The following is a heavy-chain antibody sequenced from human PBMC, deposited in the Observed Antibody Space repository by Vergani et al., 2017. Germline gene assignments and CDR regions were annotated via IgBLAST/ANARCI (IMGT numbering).Heavy chain of an antibody. D-gene: IGHD1-1*01. J-gene: IGHJ3*01. Sequence: QVQLVQSGAEVKKPGASVKVSCKASGYTFSNYGISWVRQAPGKGLEWMAWIRPYTGHTIYAQKFQDRVTMTADTSTNTAYMELRSLRSDDTAVYFCARVAPSNSEVTPTAVDVWGQGTMVTVSS. CDR2: IRPYTGHT. V-gene: IGHV1-18*01. CDR1: GYTFSNYG. CDR3: ARVAPSNSEVTPTAVDV.